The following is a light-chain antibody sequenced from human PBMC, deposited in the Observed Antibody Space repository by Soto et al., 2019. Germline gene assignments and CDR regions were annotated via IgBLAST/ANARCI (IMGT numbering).Light chain of an antibody. CDR2: DAS. CDR3: QQYDNYPLT. Sequence: DIQMTQSPSTLSASVGDRVTITCRASQSVRSWLAWYQQKPERAPKFLIYDASSLESGVPSRFSGSGSGTEFTLTISNLQPDDFATYYCQQYDNYPLTFGGGTKVDIK. V-gene: IGKV1-5*01. J-gene: IGKJ4*01. CDR1: QSVRSW.